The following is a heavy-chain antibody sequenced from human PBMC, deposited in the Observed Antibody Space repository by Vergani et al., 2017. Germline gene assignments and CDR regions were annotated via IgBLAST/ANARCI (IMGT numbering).Heavy chain of an antibody. CDR2: ISGSGGST. Sequence: EVQLLESGGGLVQPGGSLRLSCAASGFTFSSYAMSWVRQAPGKGLEWVSAISGSGGSTYYADSVKGRFTISRENSKNTLYLQMNSLRAEDTAVYYCAKDYYDSSGYYCDYWGQGTLVTVSS. J-gene: IGHJ4*02. CDR3: AKDYYDSSGYYCDY. D-gene: IGHD3-22*01. CDR1: GFTFSSYA. V-gene: IGHV3-23*01.